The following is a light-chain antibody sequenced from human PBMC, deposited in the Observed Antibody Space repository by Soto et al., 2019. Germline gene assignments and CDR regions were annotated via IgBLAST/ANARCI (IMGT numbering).Light chain of an antibody. V-gene: IGKV1-5*03. CDR2: KAS. J-gene: IGKJ1*01. CDR1: QSISSW. CDR3: QQYNSYSWT. Sequence: DIQMTQYPSVLSASVGDRVTITCRAIQSISSWLAWYQQKPGKAPNLLIHKASHLESGVPSRFSGSGSGTEFTLTISTLQPDDFATYYCQQYNSYSWTFGQGTKVDI.